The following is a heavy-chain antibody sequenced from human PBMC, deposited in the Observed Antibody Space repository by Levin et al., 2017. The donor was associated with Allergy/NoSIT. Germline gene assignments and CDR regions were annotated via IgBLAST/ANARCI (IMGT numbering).Heavy chain of an antibody. Sequence: GGSLRLSCTASGFTFGDYAMTWVRQAPGMGLEWLGFIRSKAYGGAAEYAAAVQGRFTISRADSEATAYLQMHSLRAEDTAVYYCARGQYSSSWVFYYGMDVWGQGTTVTVSS. V-gene: IGHV3-49*04. CDR2: IRSKAYGGAA. CDR1: GFTFGDYA. CDR3: ARGQYSSSWVFYYGMDV. D-gene: IGHD6-13*01. J-gene: IGHJ6*02.